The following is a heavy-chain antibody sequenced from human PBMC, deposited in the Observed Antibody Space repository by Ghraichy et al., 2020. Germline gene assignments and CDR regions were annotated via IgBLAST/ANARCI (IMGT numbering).Heavy chain of an antibody. V-gene: IGHV3-11*01. CDR3: ARGPFHTTTSPFYYGLDI. CDR1: GFTFNDYF. J-gene: IGHJ6*02. CDR2: IDSRDTSI. Sequence: GGSLRLSCAASGFTFNDYFMTWIRQAPGKGLEFISYIDSRDTSISYADSVKGRFTISRDNAKTSLYLQMNSLRAEDTAVYYCARGPFHTTTSPFYYGLDIWGQGTAVTVSS. D-gene: IGHD1-14*01.